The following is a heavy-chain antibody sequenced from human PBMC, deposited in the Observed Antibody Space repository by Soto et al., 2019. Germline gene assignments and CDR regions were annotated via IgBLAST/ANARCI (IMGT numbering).Heavy chain of an antibody. Sequence: EVQLVESGGDLGQPGGSRRLSCAASGFTFSSHWMHWVRRVPGKGLVWVSHINTDGGITGYADSVKGRFTISRDNAKNTLYLQMNGPRVEDTSVYYCTREAGYCSRTSCYRRAFDSWGQGTMVTVSS. V-gene: IGHV3-74*01. D-gene: IGHD2-2*01. CDR2: INTDGGIT. CDR3: TREAGYCSRTSCYRRAFDS. CDR1: GFTFSSHW. J-gene: IGHJ3*02.